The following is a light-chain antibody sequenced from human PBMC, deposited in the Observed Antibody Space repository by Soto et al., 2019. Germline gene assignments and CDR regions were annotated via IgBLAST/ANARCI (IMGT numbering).Light chain of an antibody. J-gene: IGKJ1*01. V-gene: IGKV1-5*01. Sequence: DIQMTQSPSTLSASVGDRVTITCRASQSIGDSLAWYQQKPGKAPYLLISDVSSLERGVPSRFSGSGSGTEFTLTISSMQPDDFATFYCQHYNTHSPTFGQGTKVDIK. CDR3: QHYNTHSPT. CDR1: QSIGDS. CDR2: DVS.